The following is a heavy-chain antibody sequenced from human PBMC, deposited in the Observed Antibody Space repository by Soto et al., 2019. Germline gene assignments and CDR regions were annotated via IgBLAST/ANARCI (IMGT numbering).Heavy chain of an antibody. J-gene: IGHJ6*02. CDR2: IYYSGST. D-gene: IGHD6-13*01. CDR1: GGSVSSGDYY. V-gene: IGHV4-61*08. CDR3: ARLRAAGLSQIIAAAGSRYYYYYGMDV. Sequence: PSETLSLTCTVSGGSVSSGDYYWSWIRQHPGKGLEWIGYIYYSGSTNYNPSLKSRVTISVDTSKNQFSLKLSSVTAADTAVYYCARLRAAGLSQIIAAAGSRYYYYYGMDVWGQGTTVTVSS.